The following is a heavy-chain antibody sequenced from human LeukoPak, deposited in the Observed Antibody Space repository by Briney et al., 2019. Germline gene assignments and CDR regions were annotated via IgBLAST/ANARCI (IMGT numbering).Heavy chain of an antibody. V-gene: IGHV4-61*02. CDR2: IYTSGST. CDR1: GGSISSGSYY. CDR3: ASDEITIFGVAPSY. Sequence: SQTLSLTCTVSGGSISSGSYYWGWIRQPAGKGLEWIGRIYTSGSTNYNPSLKSRVTISVDTSKNQFSLKLSSVTAADTAVYYCASDEITIFGVAPSYWGQGTLVTVSS. D-gene: IGHD3-3*01. J-gene: IGHJ4*02.